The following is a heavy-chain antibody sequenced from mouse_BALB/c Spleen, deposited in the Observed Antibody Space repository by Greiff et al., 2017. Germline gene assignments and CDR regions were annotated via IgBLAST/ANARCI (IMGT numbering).Heavy chain of an antibody. V-gene: IGHV1-7*01. J-gene: IGHJ4*01. CDR1: GYTFTSYW. Sequence: VHLVESGAELAKPGASVKMSCKASGYTFTSYWMHWVKQRPGQGLEWIGYINPSTGYTEYNQKFKDKATLTADKSSSTAYMQLSSLTSEDSAVYYCARKGDPYYAMDYWGQGTSVTVSS. CDR3: ARKGDPYYAMDY. CDR2: INPSTGYT. D-gene: IGHD3-3*01.